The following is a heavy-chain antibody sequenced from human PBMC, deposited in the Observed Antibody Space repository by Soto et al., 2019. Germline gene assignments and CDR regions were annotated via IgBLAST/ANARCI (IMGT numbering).Heavy chain of an antibody. J-gene: IGHJ6*02. Sequence: QVQLVQSGAEVKKPGSSVKVSCKASGGTFSSYAISWVRQAPGQGLEWMGGIIPIFGTANYAQKFQGRVTITADESTSTAYMELSSLRSEDTAVYYCARDSPNSSSSYSPYSSYGMDVWGQGTTVTVSS. CDR2: IIPIFGTA. V-gene: IGHV1-69*01. D-gene: IGHD6-6*01. CDR3: ARDSPNSSSSYSPYSSYGMDV. CDR1: GGTFSSYA.